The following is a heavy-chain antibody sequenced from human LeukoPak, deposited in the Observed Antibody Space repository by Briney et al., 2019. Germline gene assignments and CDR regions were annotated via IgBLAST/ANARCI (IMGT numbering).Heavy chain of an antibody. V-gene: IGHV3-23*01. CDR1: GFTFSSYA. CDR2: ISGGYRT. J-gene: IGHJ4*02. D-gene: IGHD3-9*01. Sequence: GGSLRLSCAASGFTFSSYAINWVRQAPGKWLEWVAGISGGYRTYHAESVKGSSAISRDKSKDTLCLQINGLRAEDTAVYYCAKDATASPYFHWFDNWGQGTQVIVSS. CDR3: AKDATASPYFHWFDN.